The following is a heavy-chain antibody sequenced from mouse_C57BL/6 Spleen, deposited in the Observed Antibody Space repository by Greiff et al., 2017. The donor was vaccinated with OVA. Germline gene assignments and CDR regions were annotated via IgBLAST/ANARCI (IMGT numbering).Heavy chain of an antibody. J-gene: IGHJ3*01. CDR2: IYPRAGST. Sequence: QVQLQQSGPELVQPGASVQLSCTASGSTFTSSALNWVPQRPGPGLAWLGWIYPRAGSTTYPAKFKGKATWTVDTSSSTAYMELHSLTSEDSAVYFCARERDWFAYWGQGTLVTVSA. CDR3: ARERDWFAY. CDR1: GSTFTSSA. V-gene: IGHV1-85*01.